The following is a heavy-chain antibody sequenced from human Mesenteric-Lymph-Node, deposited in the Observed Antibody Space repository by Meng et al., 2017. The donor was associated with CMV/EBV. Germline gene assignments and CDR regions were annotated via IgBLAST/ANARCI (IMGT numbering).Heavy chain of an antibody. J-gene: IGHJ6*02. CDR2: ISYDGSNK. CDR1: GLTFSSYA. V-gene: IGHV3-30-3*01. CDR3: ARGVTTRGGGLDV. Sequence: GESLKISCAASGLTFSSYAMHWVRQAPGKGLEWVAVISYDGSNKNYADSVKGRFTVSRDNSKNTLYLQMDSLRTADTAVYYCARGVTTRGGGLDVWGQGTTVTVSS. D-gene: IGHD5-12*01.